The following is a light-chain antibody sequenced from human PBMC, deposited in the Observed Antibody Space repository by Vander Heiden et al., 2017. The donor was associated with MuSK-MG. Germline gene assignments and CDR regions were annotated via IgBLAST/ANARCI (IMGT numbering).Light chain of an antibody. V-gene: IGKV3-20*01. CDR1: QSVSSSY. CDR3: QQYGSYRSIT. J-gene: IGKJ5*01. CDR2: GAS. Sequence: EIVLTQSPGTLSLSPGERATLSCRASQSVSSSYLAWYQQKPGQAPRLLIYGASSRATGIPDRFSGSGYGTDFTLTISRREPEDFAVYYCQQYGSYRSITFGQGTRLEIK.